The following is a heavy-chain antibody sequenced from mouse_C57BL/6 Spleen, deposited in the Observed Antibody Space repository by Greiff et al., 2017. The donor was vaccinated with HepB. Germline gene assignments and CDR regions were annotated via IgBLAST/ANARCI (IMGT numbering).Heavy chain of an antibody. Sequence: EVQLVESGGGLVQPGGSLSLSCAASGFTFTDYYMSWVRQPPGKALEWLGFIRNKANGYTTEYSASVKGRFTISRDNSQSILYLQMNALRAEDSATYYCARSYYDYSPYYFDYWGQGTTLTVSS. CDR2: IRNKANGYTT. D-gene: IGHD2-4*01. J-gene: IGHJ2*01. CDR1: GFTFTDYY. CDR3: ARSYYDYSPYYFDY. V-gene: IGHV7-3*01.